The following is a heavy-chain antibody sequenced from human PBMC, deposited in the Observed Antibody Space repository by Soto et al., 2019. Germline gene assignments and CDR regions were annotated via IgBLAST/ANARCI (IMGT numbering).Heavy chain of an antibody. D-gene: IGHD4-17*01. Sequence: QVQLQESGPGLVKPSQTLSLTCTVSGGSISSGGYYWSWIRQHPGKGLAWIGYIYYSGSTYYNPSLKSRVTLSVDTSKNQFALKLSSVTAADTAVYYCARGKDYGGNWVFDYWGQGTLVTVSS. CDR2: IYYSGST. V-gene: IGHV4-31*03. CDR3: ARGKDYGGNWVFDY. J-gene: IGHJ4*02. CDR1: GGSISSGGYY.